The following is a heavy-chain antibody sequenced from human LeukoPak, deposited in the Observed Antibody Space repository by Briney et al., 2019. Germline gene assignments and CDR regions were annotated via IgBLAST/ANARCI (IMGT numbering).Heavy chain of an antibody. CDR1: GYTFTSYD. D-gene: IGHD6-19*01. Sequence: ASVKVSCKASGYTFTSYDINWVRQATGQGLEWMGWMNPNSGNTGYAQKFQGRVTMTRNTSISTAYMELSSLRSEDTAVYYCARGYDSGWYYGYWGQGTLVTASS. J-gene: IGHJ4*02. V-gene: IGHV1-8*01. CDR2: MNPNSGNT. CDR3: ARGYDSGWYYGY.